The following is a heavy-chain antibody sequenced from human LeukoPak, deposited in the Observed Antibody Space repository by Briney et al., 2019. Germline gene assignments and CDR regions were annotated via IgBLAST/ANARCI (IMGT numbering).Heavy chain of an antibody. J-gene: IGHJ4*02. CDR3: TKDAGYASDY. D-gene: IGHD2-15*01. Sequence: GGSLRLSCAASGFSFSTTLMHWVRQAPGKGLEWVALIYSDSSRTTYADSVKGRFTISRDNAKNTVYLQMSSLRVEDTAVYFCTKDAGYASDYWGQGILVPVSS. CDR1: GFSFSTTL. V-gene: IGHV3-74*01. CDR2: IYSDSSRT.